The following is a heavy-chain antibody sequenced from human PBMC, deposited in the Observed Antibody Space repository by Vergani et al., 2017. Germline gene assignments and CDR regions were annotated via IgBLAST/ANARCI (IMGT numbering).Heavy chain of an antibody. D-gene: IGHD3-9*01. CDR1: GGTFSSYA. Sequence: QVQLVQSGAEVKKPGSSVKVSCKASGGTFSSYAISWVRQAPGQGLEWMGGFDPEDGETIYAQKFQGRVTMTEDTSTDTAYMELSSLRSEDTAVYYCATGDPYDILTGYPYYYYYGMDVWGQGTTVTVSS. J-gene: IGHJ6*02. CDR2: FDPEDGET. CDR3: ATGDPYDILTGYPYYYYYGMDV. V-gene: IGHV1-24*01.